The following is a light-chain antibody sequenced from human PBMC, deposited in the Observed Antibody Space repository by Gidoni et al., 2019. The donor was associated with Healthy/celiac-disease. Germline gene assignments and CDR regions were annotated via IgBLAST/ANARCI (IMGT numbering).Light chain of an antibody. CDR2: GNS. CDR3: RSYYSSLSGLV. J-gene: IGLJ2*01. Sequence: QSALPPPPSVSRATGQSVTISCTGSSSNIGAGYEVHWYQQLPGTAPKLLIYGNSNRPAGVPDRFSGSKSGTSASLAITGLQADDEADYYCRSYYSSLSGLVFGGGTKLTVL. CDR1: SSNIGAGYE. V-gene: IGLV1-40*01.